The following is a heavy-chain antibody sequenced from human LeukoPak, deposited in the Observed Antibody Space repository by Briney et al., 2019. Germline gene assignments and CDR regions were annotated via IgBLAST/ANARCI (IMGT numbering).Heavy chain of an antibody. J-gene: IGHJ4*02. D-gene: IGHD3-10*01. CDR3: SSRAEISLYGSGTYDGTLDY. Sequence: SETLSLTCTVSGGSISSYYWSWIRQPPGKGLEWIGYIYHNGNTDYNSSLKSRVTISIDTSKNHFSLKLTSVTAADTAVYYCSSRAEISLYGSGTYDGTLDYWGQGTLVTVSS. CDR1: GGSISSYY. CDR2: IYHNGNT. V-gene: IGHV4-59*12.